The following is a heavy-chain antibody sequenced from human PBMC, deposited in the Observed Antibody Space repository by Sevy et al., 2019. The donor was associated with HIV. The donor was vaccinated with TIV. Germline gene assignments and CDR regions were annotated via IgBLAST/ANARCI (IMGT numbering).Heavy chain of an antibody. J-gene: IGHJ6*02. V-gene: IGHV4-39*01. CDR1: GGSISSDSYY. CDR3: ARPSSLYYYYAMDV. D-gene: IGHD3-10*01. CDR2: IYYTGST. Sequence: SETLSLTCIVSGGSISSDSYYWGWIRQPPGKGLEWIGSIYYTGSTYYSPSLKSRVTISSDTSKNQFSLRLSSVTAADTALYFCARPSSLYYYYAMDVWGQGTTVTVSS.